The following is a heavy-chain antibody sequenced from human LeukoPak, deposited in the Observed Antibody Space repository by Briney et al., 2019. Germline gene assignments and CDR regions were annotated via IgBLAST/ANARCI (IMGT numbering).Heavy chain of an antibody. CDR1: GGTFSSYA. V-gene: IGHV1-69*05. J-gene: IGHJ4*02. D-gene: IGHD1-26*01. Sequence: ASVKVSCKASGGTFSSYAISWVRQAPGQGLEWMGGIIPIFGTANYAQKFQGRVTITTDESTSTAYMELSSLRSEDTALYYCAKDSFVGTTNYLDYWGQGTLVTVSS. CDR2: IIPIFGTA. CDR3: AKDSFVGTTNYLDY.